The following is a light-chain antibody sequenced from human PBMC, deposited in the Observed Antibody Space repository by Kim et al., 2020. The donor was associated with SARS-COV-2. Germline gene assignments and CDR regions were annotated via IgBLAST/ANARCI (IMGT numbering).Light chain of an antibody. CDR3: QAWDSSTEV. CDR1: TLGDKY. V-gene: IGLV3-1*01. J-gene: IGLJ1*01. CDR2: QDS. Sequence: SYELTQPPSVSVSPGQTASITCSGATLGDKYACWYQQKPGQSPVLVIYQDSKRPSGIPARFSGSNSGNTATLTISGTQAMDEADYYCQAWDSSTEVFGTG.